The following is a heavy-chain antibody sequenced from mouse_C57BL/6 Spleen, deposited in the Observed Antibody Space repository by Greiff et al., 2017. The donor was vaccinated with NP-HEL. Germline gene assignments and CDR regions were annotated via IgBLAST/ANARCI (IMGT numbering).Heavy chain of an antibody. D-gene: IGHD1-1*01. CDR1: GFTFSDYG. CDR2: ISSGSSTI. V-gene: IGHV5-17*01. Sequence: EVQLVESGGGLVKPGGSLKLSCAASGFTFSDYGMHWVRQAPEKGLEWVAYISSGSSTIYYADTVKGRFTISRDNAKNTLFLQMTSLRSEDTAMYYCARPSIIGWYFDVWGTGTTVTVSS. CDR3: ARPSIIGWYFDV. J-gene: IGHJ1*03.